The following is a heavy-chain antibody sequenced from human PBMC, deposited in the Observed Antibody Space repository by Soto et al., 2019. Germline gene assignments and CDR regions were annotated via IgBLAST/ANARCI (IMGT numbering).Heavy chain of an antibody. CDR3: ARRVKDYYGSGSGYYYYYGMDV. D-gene: IGHD3-10*01. CDR2: IIPIFGTA. Sequence: QVQLVQSGAEVKKPGSSVKVSCKASGGTFSSYAISWVRQAPGQGLEWMGGIIPIFGTANYAQKFQGRVTITADESTSTAYMELSSLRSEDTAVYYCARRVKDYYGSGSGYYYYYGMDVWGQGTTVTVSS. V-gene: IGHV1-69*12. J-gene: IGHJ6*02. CDR1: GGTFSSYA.